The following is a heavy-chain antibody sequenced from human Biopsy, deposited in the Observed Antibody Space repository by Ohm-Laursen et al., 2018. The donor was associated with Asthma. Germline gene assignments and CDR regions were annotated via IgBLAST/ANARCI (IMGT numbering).Heavy chain of an antibody. CDR2: ISSSGSTT. V-gene: IGHV3-11*04. CDR3: ARTFHFWSPYHAEHYQL. CDR1: GFSFRDYY. J-gene: IGHJ1*01. D-gene: IGHD3-3*02. Sequence: GSLRLSCAASGFSFRDYYMTWMRQAPGKGLEWVSSISSSGSTTYPAESVKGRFTISRDNAQKSLYLQMNSLRAEDTAVYYCARTFHFWSPYHAEHYQLWGQGTLVTVSS.